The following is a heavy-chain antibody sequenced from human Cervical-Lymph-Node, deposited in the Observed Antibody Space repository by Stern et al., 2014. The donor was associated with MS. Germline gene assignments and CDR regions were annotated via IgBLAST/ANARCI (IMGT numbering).Heavy chain of an antibody. Sequence: EVQLVESGGGLVQPGRSLRLSCAASGFTFDDYAMHWVRQAPGKGLEWVSGISWNSGSIGYADSVKGRFTISRDNAKNSLYLQMNSLRAEDTALYYCAKSLHLLSGYSSSWYYFDYWGQGTLVTVSS. CDR1: GFTFDDYA. CDR3: AKSLHLLSGYSSSWYYFDY. V-gene: IGHV3-9*01. D-gene: IGHD6-13*01. CDR2: ISWNSGSI. J-gene: IGHJ4*02.